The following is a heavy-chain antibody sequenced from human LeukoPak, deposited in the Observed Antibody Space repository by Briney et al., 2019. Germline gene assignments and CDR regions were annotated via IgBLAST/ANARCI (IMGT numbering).Heavy chain of an antibody. CDR3: ARADDWDANFDY. J-gene: IGHJ4*02. Sequence: SETLSLTCTVSGGSISSYYWSWIRQPPGKGLEWIGYIYYSGSTNHNPSPKSRVTISVDTSKNQFSLKLSSVTAADTAVYYCARADDWDANFDYWGQGTLVTVSS. CDR1: GGSISSYY. V-gene: IGHV4-59*01. D-gene: IGHD3-9*01. CDR2: IYYSGST.